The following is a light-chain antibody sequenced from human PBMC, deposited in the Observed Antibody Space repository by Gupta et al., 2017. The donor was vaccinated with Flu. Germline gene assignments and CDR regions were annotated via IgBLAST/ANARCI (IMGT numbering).Light chain of an antibody. CDR2: RAS. CDR3: QHYSSNSRT. J-gene: IGKJ1*01. Sequence: DIQMTQSPSTLSASVGDRVTITCRASQSVSTSLTWYQQKPGKAPNLLIYRASILQSGVPSSFSGSGSGTEFSLTISSLQPDDFATYYCQHYSSNSRTFGQGTKVEIK. V-gene: IGKV1-5*03. CDR1: QSVSTS.